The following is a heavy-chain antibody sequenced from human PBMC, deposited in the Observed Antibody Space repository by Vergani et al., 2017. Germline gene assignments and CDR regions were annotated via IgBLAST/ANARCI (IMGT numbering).Heavy chain of an antibody. CDR1: GFTFGDCY. J-gene: IGHJ1*01. V-gene: IGHV3-7*01. Sequence: VQLVESGGGLVKPGGSLRLSCAASGFTFGDCYMAWIRLAPGKGLDWVASIKRDGTETFYVDSVKGRFTISRDNAKTTLYLQMNSLRDEDRGVYYCARISGGSAPYLHYWGQGTLVTVAS. CDR2: IKRDGTET. D-gene: IGHD2-15*01. CDR3: ARISGGSAPYLHY.